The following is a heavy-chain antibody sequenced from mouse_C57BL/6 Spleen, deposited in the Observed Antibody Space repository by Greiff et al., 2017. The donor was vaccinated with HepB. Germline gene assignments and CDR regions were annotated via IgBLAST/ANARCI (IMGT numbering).Heavy chain of an antibody. D-gene: IGHD1-1*01. Sequence: DVHLLEPGPELVKPGASVKMSCKASGYTFTDYNMHWVKQSHGKSLEWIGYINPNNGGTSYNQKFKGKATLTVNKSSSTAYMELRSLTSEDSAVYYCARAGNYCDYWGQGTTLTVSS. CDR1: GYTFTDYN. V-gene: IGHV1-22*01. J-gene: IGHJ2*01. CDR3: ARAGNYCDY. CDR2: INPNNGGT.